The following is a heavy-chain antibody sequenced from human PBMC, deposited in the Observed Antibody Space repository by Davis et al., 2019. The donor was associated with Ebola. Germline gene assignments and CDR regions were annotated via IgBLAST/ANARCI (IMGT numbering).Heavy chain of an antibody. CDR3: ASFGWTSRGIEY. CDR2: TYYSSKWYY. D-gene: IGHD6-19*01. Sequence: HSQTLSLTCSISGDSVSSGGWNWIRQSPSRGLEWLGRTYYSSKWYYDYALSVKSRLTINPDTSRNQLSLQLNSVTPEDTAVYYCASFGWTSRGIEYWGQGTLVTVSS. V-gene: IGHV6-1*01. CDR1: GDSVSSGG. J-gene: IGHJ4*02.